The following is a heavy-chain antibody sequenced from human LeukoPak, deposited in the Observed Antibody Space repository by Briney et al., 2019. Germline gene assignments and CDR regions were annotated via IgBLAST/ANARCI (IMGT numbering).Heavy chain of an antibody. D-gene: IGHD3-22*01. CDR2: ISYDGTKQ. Sequence: GGSLRLSCAGSGFTFSINAMHCVRQAPGKGLEWLAVISYDGTKQYFADSVKGRFTISRDNVKNSLYLEMNSLRVEDSAVYYCARDHYFDISGYLDYWGQGTPVTVSS. CDR3: ARDHYFDISGYLDY. CDR1: GFTFSINA. J-gene: IGHJ4*02. V-gene: IGHV3-30-3*01.